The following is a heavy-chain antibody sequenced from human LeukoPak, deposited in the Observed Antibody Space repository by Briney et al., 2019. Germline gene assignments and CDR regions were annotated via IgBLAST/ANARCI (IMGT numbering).Heavy chain of an antibody. CDR2: ISSSSSTI. Sequence: PGGSLRLSCAASGFTFSSYSMNWVRQAPGKGLEWVSYISSSSSTIYYADSVKGRFTISRDNAKNSLYLQMNSLRAEDTAVYYCARDRSAWIQLSVYAFDIWGQGTMVTVSS. J-gene: IGHJ3*02. CDR3: ARDRSAWIQLSVYAFDI. V-gene: IGHV3-48*01. CDR1: GFTFSSYS. D-gene: IGHD5-18*01.